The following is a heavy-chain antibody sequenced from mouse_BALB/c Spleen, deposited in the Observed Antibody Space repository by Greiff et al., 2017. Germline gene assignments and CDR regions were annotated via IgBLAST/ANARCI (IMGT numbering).Heavy chain of an antibody. CDR1: GFTFSDYY. V-gene: IGHV5-4*02. CDR2: ISDGGSYT. Sequence: EVKLQESGGGLVKPGGSLKLSCAASGFTFSDYYMYWVRQTPEKRLEWVATISDGGSYTYYPDSVKGRFTISRDNAKNNLYLQMSSLKSEDTAMYYCAREGGYDLGDYWGQGTTLTVSS. CDR3: AREGGYDLGDY. J-gene: IGHJ2*01. D-gene: IGHD2-3*01.